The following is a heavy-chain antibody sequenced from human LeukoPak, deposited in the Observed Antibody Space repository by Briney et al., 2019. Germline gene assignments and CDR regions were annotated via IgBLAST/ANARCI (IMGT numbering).Heavy chain of an antibody. Sequence: PGGSLRLSCAASGFTFSSYSMNWVRQAPGKGLEWVSSISSSSSYIYYADSVKGRFTISRDNSKNTLYLQMNSLRAEDTAVYYCAKGSIVGATSYYYMDVWGKGTTVTISS. CDR3: AKGSIVGATSYYYMDV. J-gene: IGHJ6*03. V-gene: IGHV3-21*04. CDR2: ISSSSSYI. D-gene: IGHD1-26*01. CDR1: GFTFSSYS.